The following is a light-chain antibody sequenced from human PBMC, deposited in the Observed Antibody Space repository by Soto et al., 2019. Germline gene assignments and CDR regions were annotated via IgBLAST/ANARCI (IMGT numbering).Light chain of an antibody. V-gene: IGKV1-33*01. Sequence: DIQMTQSPSSLSASVGDRVTITCQASQDISNYLNWYQQKPGKAPKLLIYDASNLETGVPSRFSGSGSGTDFTFTISSLQPDDFATYYCQHYKMYSPWTFGQGTKVDI. J-gene: IGKJ1*01. CDR1: QDISNY. CDR2: DAS. CDR3: QHYKMYSPWT.